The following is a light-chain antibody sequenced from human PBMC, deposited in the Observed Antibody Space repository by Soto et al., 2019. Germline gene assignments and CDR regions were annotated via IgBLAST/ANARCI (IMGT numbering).Light chain of an antibody. Sequence: DIQMTQSPSTLSASVGDRVTITCRECQTNSSWLAWVQQKPGQAPKLLIYRASTLKSGVPSRFSGSGSGTEFTLTISSLQPGDFATYYCQHYNSYSEAFGQGTKVDIK. CDR3: QHYNSYSEA. J-gene: IGKJ1*01. CDR2: RAS. V-gene: IGKV1-5*03. CDR1: QTNSSW.